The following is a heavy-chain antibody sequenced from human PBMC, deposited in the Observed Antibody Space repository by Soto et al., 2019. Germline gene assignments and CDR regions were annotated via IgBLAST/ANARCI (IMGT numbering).Heavy chain of an antibody. V-gene: IGHV1-69*13. D-gene: IGHD2-2*01. Sequence: SVKVSCKASRGAFSSYAISWVRQAPGQGLEWMGAVTLILGTAHYAQQFPGRVTITAADSKRTAYMAVGTLRSEDTAVYYCARAIVPVNPQNGDSYYGMAVWGQGTPVTVSS. J-gene: IGHJ6*02. CDR2: VTLILGTA. CDR3: ARAIVPVNPQNGDSYYGMAV. CDR1: RGAFSSYA.